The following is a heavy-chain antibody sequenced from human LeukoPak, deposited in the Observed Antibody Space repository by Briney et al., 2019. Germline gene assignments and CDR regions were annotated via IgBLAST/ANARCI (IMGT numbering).Heavy chain of an antibody. V-gene: IGHV1-8*01. J-gene: IGHJ4*02. CDR1: GYTFTTYD. Sequence: ASLKVSCKASGYTFTTYDINSVRQAPGQGLEWMGWMNPNTGSTGYAQKFQGRVTMTANTAISTVYMELSSLRSEDTAIYCCARGSTEVLYWGQGTLITVSS. CDR3: ARGSTEVLY. CDR2: MNPNTGST. D-gene: IGHD1-14*01.